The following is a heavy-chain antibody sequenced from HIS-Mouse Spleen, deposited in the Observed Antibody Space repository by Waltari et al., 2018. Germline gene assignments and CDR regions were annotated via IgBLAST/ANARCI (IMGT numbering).Heavy chain of an antibody. V-gene: IGHV3-23*01. Sequence: EVQLLESGGGLVQPGGSLRLSCAASGFTFSSYAMSWVCQAPGKGREWVSAMIGSGGSTYYADSGKCRLTISRDKSKNTLYLQMNSLRAEDTAVYYCANPKSVAAAPQYFQHWGQGTLVTVSS. D-gene: IGHD2-2*01. CDR3: ANPKSVAAAPQYFQH. J-gene: IGHJ1*01. CDR2: MIGSGGST. CDR1: GFTFSSYA.